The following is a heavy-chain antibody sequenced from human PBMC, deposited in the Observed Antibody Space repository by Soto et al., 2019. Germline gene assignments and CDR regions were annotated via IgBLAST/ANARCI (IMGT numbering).Heavy chain of an antibody. V-gene: IGHV3-30*18. CDR2: ISYDGSNK. D-gene: IGHD3-9*01. Sequence: GGSLRLSCAASGFTFSSYGMHWVRQAPGKGLEWVAVISYDGSNKYYADYVKGRFTISRDNSKNTLYLQMNNLRAEDTAVYYCAKEDFYDILTGYYLDYWGQGTLVTVSS. CDR1: GFTFSSYG. CDR3: AKEDFYDILTGYYLDY. J-gene: IGHJ4*02.